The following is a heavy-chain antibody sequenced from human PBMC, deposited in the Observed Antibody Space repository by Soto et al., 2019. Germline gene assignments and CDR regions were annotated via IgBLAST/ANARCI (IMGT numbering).Heavy chain of an antibody. J-gene: IGHJ4*02. CDR1: GFKFGSYG. CDR2: ISFDGSNK. D-gene: IGHD4-17*01. V-gene: IGHV3-30*18. Sequence: QVQLVESGGGVVQPGRSLRLSCAASGFKFGSYGMHWVRQAPGKGLEWVALISFDGSNKHYGDSVKGRFAISRDTSKNTLYLKMNSLRAEDTAFYYCAKDHEWETTLTPGLLDHWGQGTLVIVSP. CDR3: AKDHEWETTLTPGLLDH.